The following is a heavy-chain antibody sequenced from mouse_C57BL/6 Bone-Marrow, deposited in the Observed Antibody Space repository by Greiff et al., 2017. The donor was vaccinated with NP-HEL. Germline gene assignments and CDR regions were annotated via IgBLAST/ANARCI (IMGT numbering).Heavy chain of an antibody. CDR1: GFTFSSYA. CDR2: ISSGGDYI. J-gene: IGHJ4*01. Sequence: EVHLVESGEGLVKPGGSLKLSCAASGFTFSSYAMSWVRQTPEKRLEWVAYISSGGDYIYYADTVKGRFTISRDNARNTLYLQMSSLKSEDTAMYYCTRGGIYGNYLYAMDYWGQGTSVTVSS. CDR3: TRGGIYGNYLYAMDY. D-gene: IGHD2-1*01. V-gene: IGHV5-9-1*02.